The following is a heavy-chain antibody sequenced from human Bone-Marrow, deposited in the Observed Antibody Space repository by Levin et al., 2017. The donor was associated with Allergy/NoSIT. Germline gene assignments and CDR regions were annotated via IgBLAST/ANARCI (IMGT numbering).Heavy chain of an antibody. CDR3: ARGTETESLVPYY. Sequence: ASVKVSCKASGYTFIDHYIHWVRQAPGQGLEWMGWINPRSDGTDYAQKFQGRVTMTRDTSINPAYLELNSLMSDDAAVYFCARGTETESLVPYYWGQGTLVAVSS. CDR2: INPRSDGT. CDR1: GYTFIDHY. J-gene: IGHJ4*02. V-gene: IGHV1-2*02. D-gene: IGHD3-10*01.